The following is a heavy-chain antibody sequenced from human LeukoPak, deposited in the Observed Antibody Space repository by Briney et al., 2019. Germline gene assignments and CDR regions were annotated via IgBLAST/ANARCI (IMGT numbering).Heavy chain of an antibody. J-gene: IGHJ4*02. D-gene: IGHD6-13*01. CDR1: GYSFSSYW. Sequence: GESLKISCKGSGYSFSSYWIGWVRQMPGKGLEWMGIIYPGDSDTRYSPSFQGQVTISADKSISTAYLQWSSLKASDTAMYYCARQPSIAAAGIGEWSPNDYWGQGTLVTVSS. CDR2: IYPGDSDT. V-gene: IGHV5-51*01. CDR3: ARQPSIAAAGIGEWSPNDY.